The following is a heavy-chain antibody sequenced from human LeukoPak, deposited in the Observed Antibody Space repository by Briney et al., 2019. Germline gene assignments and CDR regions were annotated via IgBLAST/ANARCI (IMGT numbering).Heavy chain of an antibody. J-gene: IGHJ4*02. V-gene: IGHV1-69*05. CDR3: ARVYGYSYGIFDY. CDR2: IIPIFGTA. Sequence: GASVKVSCKASGGTFSSYAISWVRQAPGQGLEWMGGIIPIFGTANYAQKFQGRVTITTDESTSTAYMELCSLRSEDTAVYYCARVYGYSYGIFDYWGQGTLVTVSS. CDR1: GGTFSSYA. D-gene: IGHD5-18*01.